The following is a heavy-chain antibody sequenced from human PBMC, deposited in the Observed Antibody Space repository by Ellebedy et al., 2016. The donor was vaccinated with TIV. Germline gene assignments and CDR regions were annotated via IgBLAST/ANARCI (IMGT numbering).Heavy chain of an antibody. CDR1: GFTFSSYS. J-gene: IGHJ4*02. Sequence: GESLKIFCAASGFTFSSYSMNWVRQAPGKGLEWVSSISSSSSYIYYADSVKGRFTISRDNAKNSLYLQMNSLRAEDTAVYYCAREGGYSGYENFDYWGQGTLVTVSS. CDR2: ISSSSSYI. CDR3: AREGGYSGYENFDY. D-gene: IGHD5-12*01. V-gene: IGHV3-21*01.